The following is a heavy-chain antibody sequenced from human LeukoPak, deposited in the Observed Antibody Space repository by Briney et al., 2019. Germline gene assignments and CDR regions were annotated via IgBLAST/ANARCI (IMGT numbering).Heavy chain of an antibody. J-gene: IGHJ3*02. CDR3: GKNRYSGSLSPFDI. CDR1: KFAFSSYA. Sequence: GGSLRLSCAASKFAFSSYAMSWVGQAPGKGLEWVSAISGGGGNTYYADSVKGRFTISRDNSKNTLYLQMNSLRAEDTAVYYCGKNRYSGSLSPFDIWGQGTMVTVSS. CDR2: ISGGGGNT. V-gene: IGHV3-23*01. D-gene: IGHD1-26*01.